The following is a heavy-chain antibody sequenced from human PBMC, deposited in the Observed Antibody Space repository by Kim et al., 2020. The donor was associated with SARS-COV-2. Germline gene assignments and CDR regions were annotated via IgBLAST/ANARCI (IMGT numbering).Heavy chain of an antibody. D-gene: IGHD3-16*01. J-gene: IGHJ4*02. CDR3: ARDRGGTGAVFDY. Sequence: YADSVKGRFTISRDNSKNTVYLQMNSLRVEDTAVYFCARDRGGTGAVFDYWGQRTLVTVSS. V-gene: IGHV3-53*01.